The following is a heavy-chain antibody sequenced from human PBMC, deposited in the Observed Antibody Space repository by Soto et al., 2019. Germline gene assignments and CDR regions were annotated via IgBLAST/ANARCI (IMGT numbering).Heavy chain of an antibody. J-gene: IGHJ4*02. D-gene: IGHD5-18*01. CDR2: IKSDGSGT. CDR3: ARGDGDRLDGNGYIARH. V-gene: IGHV3-74*01. Sequence: EVQLVESGGGSIQPGGSLRLSCVASGFTFSSYWMHWVRQAPGKGLVWVSRIKSDGSGTYYADSVEGRLTISRDNAKNKLYLQMNSLRAEDTAVYYCARGDGDRLDGNGYIARHWGQGTLVTVAS. CDR1: GFTFSSYW.